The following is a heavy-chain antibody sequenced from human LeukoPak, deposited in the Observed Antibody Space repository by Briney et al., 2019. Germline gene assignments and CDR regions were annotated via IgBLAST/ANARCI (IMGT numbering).Heavy chain of an antibody. V-gene: IGHV3-74*01. Sequence: GGSLRLSCAASGFTFNSYWMHWVRQAPGKGLVWASRINNDGTSTSHADSVKGRFTISRDNAKSTLYLQMNSLRAEDTAVYYCAREGGYSSGPDYWGQGALVTVSS. CDR3: AREGGYSSGPDY. CDR2: INNDGTST. CDR1: GFTFNSYW. J-gene: IGHJ4*02. D-gene: IGHD5-18*01.